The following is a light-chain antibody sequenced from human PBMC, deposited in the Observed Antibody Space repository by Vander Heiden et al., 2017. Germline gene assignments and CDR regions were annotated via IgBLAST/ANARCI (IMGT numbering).Light chain of an antibody. V-gene: IGKV3-20*01. Sequence: ETMLTQSPGTLPLSPGERATVSCRAGESVGIRYLAWYQQKPGQAPRLLIYGASSRATGIPDRFSGSGSGTDFTLTISRLEPEDFAVYYCQQYADSPLTFGPGTKVDIK. CDR3: QQYADSPLT. CDR1: ESVGIRY. J-gene: IGKJ3*01. CDR2: GAS.